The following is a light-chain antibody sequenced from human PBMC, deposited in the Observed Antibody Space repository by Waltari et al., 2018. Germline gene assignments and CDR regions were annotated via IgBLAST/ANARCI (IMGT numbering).Light chain of an antibody. CDR3: SSYGGSNNHLV. Sequence: QSALTQPPSASGSPGQSVTISCTGTSSDVGAYDYVSWYQQDPGKAPKLIIYEVSKRPSGVPDRFSGSKSGNTASLTVSGLQAEDEADYYCSSYGGSNNHLVFGGGTEL. CDR1: SSDVGAYDY. V-gene: IGLV2-8*01. J-gene: IGLJ2*01. CDR2: EVS.